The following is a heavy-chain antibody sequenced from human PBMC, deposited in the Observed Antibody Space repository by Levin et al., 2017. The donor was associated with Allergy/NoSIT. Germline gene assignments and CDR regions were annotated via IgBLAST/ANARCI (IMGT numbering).Heavy chain of an antibody. Sequence: SGGSLRLSCTVSGGSISSYYWSWIRQPAGKGLEWIGRIYTSGSTNYNPSLKSRVTMSVDTSKNQFSLKLSSVTAADTAVYYCARGRQGMIVVENAFDIWGQGTMVTVSS. D-gene: IGHD3-22*01. CDR2: IYTSGST. CDR1: GGSISSYY. V-gene: IGHV4-4*07. CDR3: ARGRQGMIVVENAFDI. J-gene: IGHJ3*02.